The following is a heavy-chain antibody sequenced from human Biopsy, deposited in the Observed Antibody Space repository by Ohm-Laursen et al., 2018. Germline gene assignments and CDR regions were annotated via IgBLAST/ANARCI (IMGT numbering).Heavy chain of an antibody. CDR3: ARGGIAVAGTNFDY. CDR2: IHGDFGI. D-gene: IGHD6-19*01. V-gene: IGHV3-66*01. J-gene: IGHJ4*02. CDR1: EFTVSSNY. Sequence: SLRLSCAASEFTVSSNYMAWVRQAPGKGLEWVSIIHGDFGIYYADSVKGRFTISSDTSKNTLYLQMNSLRAEDTAVYYCARGGIAVAGTNFDYWGQGTLVTVSS.